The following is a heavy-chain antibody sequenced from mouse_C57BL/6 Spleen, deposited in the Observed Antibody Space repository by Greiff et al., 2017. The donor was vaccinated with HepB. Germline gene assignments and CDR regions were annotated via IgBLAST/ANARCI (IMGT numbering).Heavy chain of an antibody. CDR3: ATFNWDVEGPFDY. CDR2: ISYDGSN. V-gene: IGHV3-6*01. CDR1: GYSITSGYY. Sequence: EVQLQESGPGLVKPSPSLSLTCSVPGYSITSGYYWNWIRQFPGNKLEWMGYISYDGSNNYNPSLKNRISITRDTSKNQFFLKLNSVTTEDTATYYCATFNWDVEGPFDYWGQGTTLTVSS. J-gene: IGHJ2*01. D-gene: IGHD4-1*01.